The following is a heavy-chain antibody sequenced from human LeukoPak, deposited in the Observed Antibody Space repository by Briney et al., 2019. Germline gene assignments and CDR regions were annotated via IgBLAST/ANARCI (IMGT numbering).Heavy chain of an antibody. V-gene: IGHV3-53*01. Sequence: GGSLRLSCAASGFNVSNNYMSWVRQAPGKGLEWVSVIYRGGSTYYADYVKGRFIMSRDNSKNTVYLQMDSLRAEDTAVYYCARDRGAAAGNWGQGTLVTVSS. CDR1: GFNVSNNY. CDR2: IYRGGST. J-gene: IGHJ4*02. CDR3: ARDRGAAAGN. D-gene: IGHD6-13*01.